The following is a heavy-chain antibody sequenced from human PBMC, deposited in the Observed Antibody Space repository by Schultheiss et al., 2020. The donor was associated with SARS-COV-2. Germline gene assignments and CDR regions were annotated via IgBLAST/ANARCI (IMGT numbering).Heavy chain of an antibody. V-gene: IGHV2-5*01. CDR3: AHRKYNDWWDY. J-gene: IGHJ4*02. Sequence: SGPTLVQPTQTLTLTCTFSGFSLSTSGVGVGWIRQPPGKAPECLAVIYWNDDKHYSPSLKSRLTITKDTSKNQVILTMTNMDPVDTATYYCAHRKYNDWWDYWGQGTLVTVSS. CDR2: IYWNDDK. D-gene: IGHD2-8*02. CDR1: GFSLSTSGVG.